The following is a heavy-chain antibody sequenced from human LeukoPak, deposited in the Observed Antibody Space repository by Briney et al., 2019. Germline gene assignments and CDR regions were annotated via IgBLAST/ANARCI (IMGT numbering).Heavy chain of an antibody. CDR2: SYYSGST. V-gene: IGHV4-39*07. J-gene: IGHJ6*03. CDR3: VARYYGSGATQDYMDV. D-gene: IGHD3-10*01. CDR1: GGSISSSSYY. Sequence: SETLSLTCTVSGGSISSSSYYWGWIRQPPGQGLVWIVSSYYSGSTYYNPSLKSRVTISVDTSKNRFSLKLSSVPAADTAVYYCVARYYGSGATQDYMDVWGKGTTVTVSS.